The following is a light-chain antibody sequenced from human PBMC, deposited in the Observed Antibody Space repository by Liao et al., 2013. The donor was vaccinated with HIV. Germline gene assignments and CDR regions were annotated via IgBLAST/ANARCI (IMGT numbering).Light chain of an antibody. J-gene: IGLJ2*01. CDR1: NIGSES. CDR2: YDT. Sequence: SYELTQPPSVSVAPGKTARITCGGHNIGSESVHWYQQKPGQAPVLVIYYDTDRPSGIPERFSGSNSGNTATLTISGTQAMDEADYYCQAWDSSTAVFGGGTKLTVL. V-gene: IGLV3-21*01. CDR3: QAWDSSTAV.